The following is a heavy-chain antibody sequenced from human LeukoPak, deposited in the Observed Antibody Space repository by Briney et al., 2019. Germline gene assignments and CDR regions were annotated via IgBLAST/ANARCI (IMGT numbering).Heavy chain of an antibody. CDR3: AREGYYYDSSGYYYTFDY. D-gene: IGHD3-22*01. Sequence: SETLSLTCAVYGGSFSGYYWSWIRQPPGKGLEWIWEINHSGSTNYNPSLKSRVTISVDTSKNQFSLKLSSVTAADTAVYYCAREGYYYDSSGYYYTFDYWGQGTLVTVSS. CDR2: INHSGST. V-gene: IGHV4-34*01. CDR1: GGSFSGYY. J-gene: IGHJ4*02.